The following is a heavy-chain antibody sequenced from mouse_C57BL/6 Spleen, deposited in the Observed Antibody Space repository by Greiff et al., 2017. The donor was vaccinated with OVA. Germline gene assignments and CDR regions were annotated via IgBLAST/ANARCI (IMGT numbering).Heavy chain of an antibody. CDR1: GYTFTEYT. D-gene: IGHD2-10*02. V-gene: IGHV1-62-2*01. CDR3: ARHEMYGNYDYAMDY. J-gene: IGHJ4*01. Sequence: VQVVESGAELVKPGASVKLSCKASGYTFTEYTIHWVKQRSGQGLEWIGWFYPGSGSIKYNEKFKDKATLTADKSSSTVYMELSRLTSEDSAVYFCARHEMYGNYDYAMDYWGQGTSVTVSS. CDR2: FYPGSGSI.